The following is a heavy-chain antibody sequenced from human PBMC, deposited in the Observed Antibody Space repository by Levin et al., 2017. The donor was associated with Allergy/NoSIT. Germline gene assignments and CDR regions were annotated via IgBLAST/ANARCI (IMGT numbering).Heavy chain of an antibody. J-gene: IGHJ6*02. D-gene: IGHD2-2*01. CDR3: ARELNVVVPTASSYDYDGMDG. CDR1: GYTFTDYY. CDR2: IYPYSGGS. Sequence: GASVKVSCKASGYTFTDYYMHWVRQAPGQGLEWMGWIYPYSGGSNYAQKFQGRVTMTRDTSISTAYMELSRLRSDDTAVYYCARELNVVVPTASSYDYDGMDGWGQGTTVTVSS. V-gene: IGHV1-2*02.